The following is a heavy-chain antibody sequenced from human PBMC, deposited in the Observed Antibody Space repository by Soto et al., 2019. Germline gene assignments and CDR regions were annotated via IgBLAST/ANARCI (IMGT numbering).Heavy chain of an antibody. V-gene: IGHV3-48*02. D-gene: IGHD5-12*01. Sequence: GGSLRLSCAASGFTFSSYSMNWVRQAPGKGLEWVSYISSSSSTIYYADSVKGRFTISRDNAKNSLYLQMNSLRDEDTAVYYCARVSQKYSGYVMDVWGQGTTVTVSS. CDR1: GFTFSSYS. CDR2: ISSSSSTI. J-gene: IGHJ6*02. CDR3: ARVSQKYSGYVMDV.